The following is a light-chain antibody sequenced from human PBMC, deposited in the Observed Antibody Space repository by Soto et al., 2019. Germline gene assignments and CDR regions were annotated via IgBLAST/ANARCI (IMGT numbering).Light chain of an antibody. V-gene: IGKV1-5*03. CDR2: GAS. CDR3: QQYTTFLLT. CDR1: QSISSL. Sequence: DIQMTQSPSTLSAYVGDRVTITFRASQSISSLLAWYQQRPGKAPKLLIYGASTLESGVPSRFSGSGSGTEFSLTITSLQPDDFGTYYCQQYTTFLLTFGGGTKVDIK. J-gene: IGKJ4*01.